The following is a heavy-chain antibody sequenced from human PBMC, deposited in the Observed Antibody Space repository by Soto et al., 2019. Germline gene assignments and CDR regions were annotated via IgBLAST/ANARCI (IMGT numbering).Heavy chain of an antibody. CDR1: GFTFSSYS. V-gene: IGHV3-23*01. CDR3: AKKVNSGSGSQYFDY. D-gene: IGHD3-10*01. CDR2: FRAGGDDGTT. J-gene: IGHJ4*02. Sequence: GGSLRLSCVASGFTFSSYSMSWVRQAPGKGLEWVSGFRAGGDDGTTYYADSVKGRFTISRDNSKNTLFLQMNSLRAEDTAIYYCAKKVNSGSGSQYFDYFGQGTLVTVS.